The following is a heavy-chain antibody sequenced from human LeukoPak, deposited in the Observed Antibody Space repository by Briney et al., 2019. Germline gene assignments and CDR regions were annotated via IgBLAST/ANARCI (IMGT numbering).Heavy chain of an antibody. D-gene: IGHD3-22*01. V-gene: IGHV1-46*01. CDR2: INPSGGTT. J-gene: IGHJ4*02. CDR1: GYIFTGYC. CDR3: ARHYYDSSGYYGGGY. Sequence: ASVKVSCKASGYIFTGYCMHWVRQAHGQGLEWMGIINPSGGTTSYAQKFQGRVTMTRDTSTSTAYMELSSLRSEDTAVYYCARHYYDSSGYYGGGYWGQGTLVTVSS.